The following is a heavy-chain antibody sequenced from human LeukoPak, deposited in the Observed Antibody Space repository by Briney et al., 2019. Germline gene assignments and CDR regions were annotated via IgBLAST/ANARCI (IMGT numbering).Heavy chain of an antibody. CDR2: ISYDGSNE. CDR1: GFTFSTYG. J-gene: IGHJ4*02. Sequence: PGRSLRLSCAASGFTFSTYGMHWVRQAPGRGLEWVAVISYDGSNEYYADSVKGRFTISRDNSKNTLYLQMNSLGAADTAVYYCAKVFFSGSYYAASDYWGQGTLVTVSS. D-gene: IGHD1-26*01. V-gene: IGHV3-30*18. CDR3: AKVFFSGSYYAASDY.